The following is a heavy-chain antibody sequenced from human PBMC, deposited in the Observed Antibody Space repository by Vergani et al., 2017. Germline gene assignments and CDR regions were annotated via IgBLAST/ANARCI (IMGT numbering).Heavy chain of an antibody. CDR3: AGEVWFGEWVHGMNV. J-gene: IGHJ6*02. CDR2: INTNTGNP. D-gene: IGHD3-10*01. V-gene: IGHV7-4-1*02. Sequence: QVQLVQSGAEVKKPGASVKVSCKASGYTFTSYSISWVRQAPGQGLEWMGWINTNTGNPTYAQGFTGRFVFSLDTSVSTAYLQISSLKAEDTAVYYCAGEVWFGEWVHGMNVWGQGTTVTVSS. CDR1: GYTFTSYS.